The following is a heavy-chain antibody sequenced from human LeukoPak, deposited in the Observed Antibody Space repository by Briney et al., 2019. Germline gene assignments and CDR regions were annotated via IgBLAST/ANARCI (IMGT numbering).Heavy chain of an antibody. J-gene: IGHJ4*02. D-gene: IGHD2-2*01. V-gene: IGHV3-30*19. CDR3: ARTILPALDY. Sequence: PGGSLRLSCAASGFTFSTYGMHWVRQAPGKGLEWVAFIDYGGSYKYYADSAKGRFTISRDNSGNTLYLQMNSLRVEDTAVYYCARTILPALDYWGQGTLVTVSS. CDR2: IDYGGSYK. CDR1: GFTFSTYG.